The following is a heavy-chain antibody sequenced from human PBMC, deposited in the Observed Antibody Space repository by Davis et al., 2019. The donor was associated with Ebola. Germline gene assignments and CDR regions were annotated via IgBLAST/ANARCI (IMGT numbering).Heavy chain of an antibody. V-gene: IGHV1-3*01. J-gene: IGHJ4*02. D-gene: IGHD4-17*01. CDR1: GYTFTSYA. Sequence: AASVTVSCKASGYTFTSYAMHWARHASGQRLEWMGWINAGNGNTKYSQKFQGRVTITRDTSASTAYMELSRLRFEDTAVYYCARDIPTVNPLDYWGQGTLVTVSS. CDR3: ARDIPTVNPLDY. CDR2: INAGNGNT.